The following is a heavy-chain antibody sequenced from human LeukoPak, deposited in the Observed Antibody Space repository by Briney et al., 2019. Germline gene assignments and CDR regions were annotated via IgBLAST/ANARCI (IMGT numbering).Heavy chain of an antibody. D-gene: IGHD3-10*01. J-gene: IGHJ4*02. CDR1: GGSISSGDYY. CDR2: IYYSGST. CDR3: ARVLYYGSGNYFDF. Sequence: SQTLSLTCTVSGGSISSGDYYWSWIRQPPGKGLEWIGYIYYSGSTNYNPSLKSRVIMSVDKSKNQFSLKLNSVTAADTAVYYCARVLYYGSGNYFDFWGQGTLATVSS. V-gene: IGHV4-30-4*01.